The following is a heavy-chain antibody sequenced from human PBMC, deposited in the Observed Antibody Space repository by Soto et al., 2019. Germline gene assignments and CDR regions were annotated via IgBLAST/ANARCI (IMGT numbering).Heavy chain of an antibody. V-gene: IGHV4-59*01. CDR3: ATTPREDTATPWTY. CDR2: IYYSGST. CDR1: GGSISSYY. D-gene: IGHD5-18*01. Sequence: TLSLTCTVSGGSISSYYWSWIRQPPGKGLEWIGYIYYSGSTNYNPSLKSRVTISVDTSKNQFSLKLSSVTAADTAVYYCATTPREDTATPWTYWGQGTLVTVSS. J-gene: IGHJ4*02.